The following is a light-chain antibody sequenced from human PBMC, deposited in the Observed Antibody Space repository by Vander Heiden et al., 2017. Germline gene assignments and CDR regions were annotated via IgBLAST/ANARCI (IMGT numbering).Light chain of an antibody. CDR2: GNS. Sequence: QSVLTPPPSLSGDPGQRVTLYCPRGSSNTGSGYDVHWYQQLPGTAPKRLIDGNSNRPSGVPDRFSGAKSGTSASLDITGLQAEDEADDYCQYSDSRLSGVVFGGGTKLTVL. CDR3: QYSDSRLSGVV. CDR1: SSNTGSGYD. J-gene: IGLJ2*01. V-gene: IGLV1-40*01.